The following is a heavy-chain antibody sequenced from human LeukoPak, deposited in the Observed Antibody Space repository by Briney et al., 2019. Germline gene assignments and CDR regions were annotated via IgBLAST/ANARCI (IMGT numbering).Heavy chain of an antibody. CDR3: ARVTRYYDFWSGYSPQGSGFDP. Sequence: PSQTLSLTCTVSGGSISGHHWTWIRQPPGTGLEWIGYIYYSGSTNYNPSLKSRVTISVDTSKNQFSLKLSSVTAADTAVYYCARVTRYYDFWSGYSPQGSGFDPWGQGTLVTVSS. V-gene: IGHV4-59*11. CDR1: GGSISGHH. J-gene: IGHJ5*02. D-gene: IGHD3-3*01. CDR2: IYYSGST.